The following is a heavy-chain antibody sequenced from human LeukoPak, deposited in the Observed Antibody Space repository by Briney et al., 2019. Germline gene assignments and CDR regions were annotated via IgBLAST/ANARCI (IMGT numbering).Heavy chain of an antibody. CDR1: GYTFTGYY. CDR3: ARGNTKDCGADCYPTSLDY. CDR2: INPDSGGT. D-gene: IGHD2-21*02. V-gene: IGHV1-2*02. J-gene: IGHJ4*02. Sequence: GASVKVSFKASGYTFTGYYLHWVRQAPGQGLEWMGWINPDSGGTNYAQKFQGRVTMTRDTSISTAYLQVGSLRSDDTAVYYCARGNTKDCGADCYPTSLDYWGQGALVTVSS.